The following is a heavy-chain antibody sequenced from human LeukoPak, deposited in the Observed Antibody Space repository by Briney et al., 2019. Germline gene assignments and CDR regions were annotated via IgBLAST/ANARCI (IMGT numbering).Heavy chain of an antibody. Sequence: ASVKVSCKASGDSSRTNAIVWLRQAPGQSPEWMGWISAGSGNTKYSQTFQDRLTLTRDTAASTVYMDLSSLRPEDTAVYFCAREGIQLWLRFFDYWGQGTLVTVSS. V-gene: IGHV1-3*01. CDR3: AREGIQLWLRFFDY. J-gene: IGHJ4*02. CDR1: GDSSRTNA. CDR2: ISAGSGNT. D-gene: IGHD5-18*01.